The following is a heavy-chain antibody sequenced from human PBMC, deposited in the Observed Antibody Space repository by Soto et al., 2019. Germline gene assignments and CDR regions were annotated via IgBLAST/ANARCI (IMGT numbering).Heavy chain of an antibody. CDR3: ARARLRAVYAFDI. CDR2: IYYSGST. V-gene: IGHV4-31*03. CDR1: GGSVSIGAYY. Sequence: SETLSLTCTVSGGSVSIGAYYWTWIRQRPGRGLEWIGYIYYSGSTYYSPSLKSRLSISPDTSKNQFSLRLSSVTAADTAMYYCARARLRAVYAFDIWGQGTMVTVSS. J-gene: IGHJ3*02. D-gene: IGHD5-12*01.